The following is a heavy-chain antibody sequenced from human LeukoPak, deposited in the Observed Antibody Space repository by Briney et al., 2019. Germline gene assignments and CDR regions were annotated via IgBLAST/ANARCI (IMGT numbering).Heavy chain of an antibody. J-gene: IGHJ4*02. CDR3: AREGSSGYYPY. V-gene: IGHV3-30*03. CDR2: ISYDGSEK. Sequence: GGSLRLSCAASGFTFSSHWMSWVRQAPGKGLEWVAVISYDGSEKHYADPVKGRFTISRDNSKNTLYLQMNSLRAEDTAVYYCAREGSSGYYPYWGQGILVTVSS. CDR1: GFTFSSHW. D-gene: IGHD3-22*01.